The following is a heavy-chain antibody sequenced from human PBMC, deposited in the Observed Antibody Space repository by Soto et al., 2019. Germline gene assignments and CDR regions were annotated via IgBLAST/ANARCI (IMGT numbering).Heavy chain of an antibody. CDR2: IIPIFGTA. Sequence: QVQLVQSGAEVKKPGSSVKVSCKASGGTFSSYAISWVRQAPGQGLEWMGGIIPIFGTANYAQKFQGRVTIRADESTSTAYMELSSLRSEDTAVYYCARDRRRGVVVVAAPRYYYGMDVWGQGTTVTVSS. CDR1: GGTFSSYA. CDR3: ARDRRRGVVVVAAPRYYYGMDV. V-gene: IGHV1-69*12. D-gene: IGHD2-15*01. J-gene: IGHJ6*02.